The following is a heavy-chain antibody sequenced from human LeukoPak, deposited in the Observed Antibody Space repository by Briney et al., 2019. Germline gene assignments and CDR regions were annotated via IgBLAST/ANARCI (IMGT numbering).Heavy chain of an antibody. CDR2: IYYSGST. CDR1: GGSISSYY. J-gene: IGHJ3*02. CDR3: ARNGFTTAAFDI. Sequence: SETLSLTCTVSGGSISSYYWSWIRQPPGKGLEWIGYIYYSGSTNYNPSLKSRVTLSVDTSKNQFSLKLSSVTAADTAVYYCARNGFTTAAFDIWGQGTMVTVSS. D-gene: IGHD3-22*01. V-gene: IGHV4-59*01.